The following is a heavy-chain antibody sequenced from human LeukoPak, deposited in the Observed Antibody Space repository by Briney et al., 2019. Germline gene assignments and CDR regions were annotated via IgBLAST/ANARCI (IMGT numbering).Heavy chain of an antibody. J-gene: IGHJ3*02. Sequence: GGSLRLSCAASGFSFSDSYMSWIRQAPGQGLEWLSYIKSSDTSTFYADFVKGRLHVSRDNAKNSLYLQMNRLRAEDTAVYYCARRGNMSSHAFDIWGQGTVVTVSS. V-gene: IGHV3-11*01. CDR1: GFSFSDSY. CDR2: IKSSDTST. CDR3: ARRGNMSSHAFDI. D-gene: IGHD2/OR15-2a*01.